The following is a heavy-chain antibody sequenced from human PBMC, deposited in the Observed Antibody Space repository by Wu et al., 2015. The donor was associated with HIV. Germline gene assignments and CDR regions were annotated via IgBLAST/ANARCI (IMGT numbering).Heavy chain of an antibody. J-gene: IGHJ4*02. D-gene: IGHD2-8*01. CDR3: ARTLYALHGNYFDS. CDR1: GFTFTTYG. CDR2: ISAYKSNT. Sequence: QVQLVQSGAEVRKPGASVKVSCKASGFTFTTYGLTWVRQAPGQGLEWMGWISAYKSNTNSAQRLQGRVTMTTDTSTNTAYMELRSLRSDDTAIYYCARTLYALHGNYFDSWGQGTLVTVSS. V-gene: IGHV1-18*01.